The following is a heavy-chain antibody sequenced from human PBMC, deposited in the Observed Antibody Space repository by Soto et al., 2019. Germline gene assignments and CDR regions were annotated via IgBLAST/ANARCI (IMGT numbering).Heavy chain of an antibody. J-gene: IGHJ5*02. CDR2: ISAYNGNT. Sequence: GASVKVSCKASGYTFTSYGISWVRQAPGQGLEWMGWISAYNGNTNYAQKLQGRVTMTTDTSTSTAYMELRSLRSDDTAVYYWARDLGGRPDPRFDPWGQGTLVTVSS. D-gene: IGHD3-16*01. CDR3: ARDLGGRPDPRFDP. V-gene: IGHV1-18*04. CDR1: GYTFTSYG.